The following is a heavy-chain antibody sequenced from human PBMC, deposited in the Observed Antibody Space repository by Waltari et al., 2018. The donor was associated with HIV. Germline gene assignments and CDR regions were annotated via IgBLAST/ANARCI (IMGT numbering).Heavy chain of an antibody. CDR2: INYNGHSP. J-gene: IGHJ4*02. CDR1: GCTFNNFA. CDR3: AKDRSWGSEDH. Sequence: EVQLVESGGGLVQPGGFLRLSCAASGCTFNNFAVNLSRRARGKGVDYVSTINYNGHSPYFPDSVKSRFTISRDNSKNTRYLQMGSLRAEDTAVYYCAKDRSWGSEDHWGQGTLVTVSS. D-gene: IGHD6-13*01. V-gene: IGHV3-23*04.